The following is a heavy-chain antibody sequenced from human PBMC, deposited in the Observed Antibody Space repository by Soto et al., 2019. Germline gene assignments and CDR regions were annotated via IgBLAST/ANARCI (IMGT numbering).Heavy chain of an antibody. CDR1: GFTFSNYG. J-gene: IGHJ4*01. V-gene: IGHV3-23*01. D-gene: IGHD1-26*01. Sequence: EVQVLESGGGLVQPGGSLRLSCAASGFTFSNYGMNWVLQAPGKGLEWVSGVRSDGDNTNNAESVKGRFTASRDTSKNTVYLQVNSLRAENTAVYYCAKGQGVGATPDGANCWGQGTLVTV. CDR2: VRSDGDNT. CDR3: AKGQGVGATPDGANC.